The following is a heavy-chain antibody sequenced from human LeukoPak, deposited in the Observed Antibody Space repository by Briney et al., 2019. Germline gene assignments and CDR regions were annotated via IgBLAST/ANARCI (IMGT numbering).Heavy chain of an antibody. CDR1: GYTFTSYY. D-gene: IGHD2-15*01. CDR2: INPSGGST. CDR3: ARDSSDIRSLIAH. Sequence: ASVKVSCKASGYTFTSYYMHWVRQAPGQGLEWMGIINPSGGSTSYAQKFQGRVTMTRDTSASTAYMEVSSLRSEDTAVYYCARDSSDIRSLIAHWGQGTLVTVSS. J-gene: IGHJ1*01. V-gene: IGHV1-46*01.